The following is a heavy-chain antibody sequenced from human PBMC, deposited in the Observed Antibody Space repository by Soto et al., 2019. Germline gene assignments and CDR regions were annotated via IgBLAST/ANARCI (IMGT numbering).Heavy chain of an antibody. CDR1: GFTFSGYG. D-gene: IGHD1-26*01. Sequence: GGSMRLSCAASGFTFSGYGMHWVRQAPGKGLEWVAVISYDGSNKYYADSVKGRFTISRDNSKNTLYLQMNSLRAEDTAVYYCAKVKEWELLYDAVDIWGQGTMVTVSS. CDR3: AKVKEWELLYDAVDI. V-gene: IGHV3-30*18. CDR2: ISYDGSNK. J-gene: IGHJ3*02.